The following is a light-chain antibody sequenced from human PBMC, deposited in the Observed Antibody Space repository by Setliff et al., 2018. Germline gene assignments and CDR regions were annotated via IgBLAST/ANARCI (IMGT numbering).Light chain of an antibody. V-gene: IGLV1-44*01. CDR1: SDNIGRNA. J-gene: IGLJ1*01. CDR2: GNF. CDR3: STWDYSLRTHV. Sequence: SVLTQEASVSGTVGQKVTLSCTGESDNIGRNAVGWYQQSSHGAPKTVMLGNFLPSGIPDRFSGSRSGTTASLTISGLQLEDEADYYCSTWDYSLRTHVFGTGTKV.